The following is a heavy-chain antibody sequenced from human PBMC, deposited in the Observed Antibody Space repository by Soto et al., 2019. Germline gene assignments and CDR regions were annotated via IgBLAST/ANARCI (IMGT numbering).Heavy chain of an antibody. CDR3: AKTRGAMIYAISVYGMDV. V-gene: IGHV1-69*02. D-gene: IGHD2-8*01. J-gene: IGHJ6*02. CDR2: IIPILGIA. CDR1: GCTFSSYT. Sequence: ASVKVSCKASGCTFSSYTISWVRQAPGQGLEWMGRIIPILGIANYAQKFQGRVTITADNSKSTLYLQINSLRAEDTAVYYCAKTRGAMIYAISVYGMDVWGQGTTVTVSS.